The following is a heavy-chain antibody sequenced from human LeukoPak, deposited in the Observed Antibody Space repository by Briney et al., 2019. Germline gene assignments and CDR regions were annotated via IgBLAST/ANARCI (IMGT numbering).Heavy chain of an antibody. CDR3: ATDRSLSYFDY. CDR2: IYYDGRDK. J-gene: IGHJ4*02. Sequence: GGSLRLSCAASVLTFKNYGIHWVRQAPGKGLEWVSIIYYDGRDKYYADSVKGRFTVSRDNSKNTLYLQMNSLRDEDTAVYYCATDRSLSYFDYWGQGTLVTVSS. CDR1: VLTFKNYG. V-gene: IGHV3-33*01.